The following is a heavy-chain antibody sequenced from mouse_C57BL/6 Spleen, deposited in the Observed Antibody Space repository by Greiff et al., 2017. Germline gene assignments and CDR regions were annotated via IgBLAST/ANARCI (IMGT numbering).Heavy chain of an antibody. V-gene: IGHV1-59*01. J-gene: IGHJ4*01. Sequence: QVQLQQPGAELVRPGTSVKLSCKASGYTFTSYWMHWVKQRPGQGLEWIGVIDPSDSYTNYNQKFKGKATLTVDTSSSTAYMQPSSLTSADSAVYYCAAYDAMDYWGQGTSVTVSS. CDR1: GYTFTSYW. CDR3: AAYDAMDY. CDR2: IDPSDSYT.